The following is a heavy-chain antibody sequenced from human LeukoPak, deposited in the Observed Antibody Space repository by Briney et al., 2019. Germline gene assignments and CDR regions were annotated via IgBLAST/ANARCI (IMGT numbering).Heavy chain of an antibody. CDR1: GFTFSSYS. J-gene: IGHJ4*02. CDR2: ISSSSSYI. Sequence: GGSLRLSCAASGFTFSSYSMNWVRQAPGKGLEWVSSISSSSSYIYYADSVKGRFTISRDNAKNSLYLQMNSLRAEDTAVYYCARAPGPRAATIGQGYWGQGTLVTVSS. CDR3: ARAPGPRAATIGQGY. V-gene: IGHV3-21*01. D-gene: IGHD5-12*01.